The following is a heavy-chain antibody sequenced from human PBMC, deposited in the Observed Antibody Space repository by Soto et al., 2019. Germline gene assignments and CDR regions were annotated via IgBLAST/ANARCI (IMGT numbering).Heavy chain of an antibody. J-gene: IGHJ5*02. V-gene: IGHV4-39*01. D-gene: IGHD1-26*01. CDR1: GGSITSSIYH. CDR3: ATQEVGGSYVYTFDP. CDR2: IYYRGST. Sequence: SETLSLTCTVSGGSITSSIYHWAWIRQPPTKGLEWIGNIYYRGSTYYNPSLNSRVTISVDTSKNQFSLTLTSVTAADTAVYYCATQEVGGSYVYTFDPWGQGTLVTVSS.